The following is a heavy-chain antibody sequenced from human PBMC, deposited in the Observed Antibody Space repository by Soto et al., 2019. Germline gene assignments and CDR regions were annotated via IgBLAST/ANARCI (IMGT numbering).Heavy chain of an antibody. D-gene: IGHD3-10*01. J-gene: IGHJ4*02. CDR3: TRGPRPISTGTGAY. CDR1: GFIFKMYW. V-gene: IGHV3-74*01. Sequence: GGSLRLSCAASGFIFKMYWMHWVRQSPGKGLVWISRIYNDGTYSDYADSVRGRFAISRDNVNDTLYLQMNNLRAEDSGLYYCTRGPRPISTGTGAYWGQGTQVTVSS. CDR2: IYNDGTYS.